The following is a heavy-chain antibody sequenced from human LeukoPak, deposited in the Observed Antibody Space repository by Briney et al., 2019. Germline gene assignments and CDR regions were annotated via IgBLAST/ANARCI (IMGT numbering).Heavy chain of an antibody. J-gene: IGHJ6*03. CDR3: ARETSQKGAHYMDV. CDR2: IYYSAST. D-gene: IGHD3-16*01. CDR1: GASIRSYY. Sequence: AETLSLTCTVSGASIRSYYGSWIRQPPGKGGKWIGNIYYSASTNYNPSLKSRVTISVDPSKNQFSLKLSSVTAADTAVYYCARETSQKGAHYMDVWGKGTTVAVSS. V-gene: IGHV4-59*01.